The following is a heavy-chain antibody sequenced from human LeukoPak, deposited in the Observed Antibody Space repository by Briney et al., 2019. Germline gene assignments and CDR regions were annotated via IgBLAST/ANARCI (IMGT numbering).Heavy chain of an antibody. CDR3: ARRTLRYFDWSPEFDY. J-gene: IGHJ4*02. CDR2: IYYSGST. Sequence: PSETLSLTCTVSVGSISSSSYYWGWIRQPPGKGLEWIGSIYYSGSTYYNPSLKSRVTISVDTSKNQFSLKLSSVTAADTAVYYCARRTLRYFDWSPEFDYWGQGTLVTVSS. CDR1: VGSISSSSYY. D-gene: IGHD3-9*01. V-gene: IGHV4-39*01.